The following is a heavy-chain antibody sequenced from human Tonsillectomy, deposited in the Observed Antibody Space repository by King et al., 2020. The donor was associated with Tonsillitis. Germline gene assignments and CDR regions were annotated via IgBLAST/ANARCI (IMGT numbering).Heavy chain of an antibody. J-gene: IGHJ3*02. CDR2: IGTAGDS. Sequence: QLVQSGGGLVQPGGSLRLSCAASGFSFSNYDMHWVRQATGKSLEWVSAIGTAGDSYYPGSVKGRFTISRENAKNSLHLQMNSLRAGDTAVYYCARDNGDAFDIWGQGTMVTVSS. CDR3: ARDNGDAFDI. V-gene: IGHV3-13*01. CDR1: GFSFSNYD. D-gene: IGHD2-8*01.